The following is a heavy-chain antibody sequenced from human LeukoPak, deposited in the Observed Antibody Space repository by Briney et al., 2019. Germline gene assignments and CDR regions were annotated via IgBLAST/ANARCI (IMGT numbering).Heavy chain of an antibody. CDR2: IIPIFGIA. D-gene: IGHD3-10*01. CDR1: GGTFSSYA. Sequence: WASVKVSCKASGGTFSSYAISWVRQAPGQGLEWMGRIIPIFGIANYAQKFQGRVTITADKSTSTAYMELSSLRSEDTAVYYCAPYYYGSGSYYQPLDYWGQGTLVTVSS. CDR3: APYYYGSGSYYQPLDY. V-gene: IGHV1-69*04. J-gene: IGHJ4*02.